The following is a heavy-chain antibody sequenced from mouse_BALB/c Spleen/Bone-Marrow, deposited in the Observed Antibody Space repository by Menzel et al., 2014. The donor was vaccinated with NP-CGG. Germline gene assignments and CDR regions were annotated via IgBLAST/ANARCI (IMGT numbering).Heavy chain of an antibody. CDR3: ARNSGGFAY. Sequence: QVQLQQSGPGLVQPSQRLSITCTVSGFSLTSYGVHWVRPSPGKGLEWLGVIWSGGSTDYNAAFISRLSISKDNSKSQVFFKMNSLQANDTAIYYCARNSGGFAYWGQGTLVTVSA. J-gene: IGHJ3*01. V-gene: IGHV2-2*02. CDR1: GFSLTSYG. CDR2: IWSGGST.